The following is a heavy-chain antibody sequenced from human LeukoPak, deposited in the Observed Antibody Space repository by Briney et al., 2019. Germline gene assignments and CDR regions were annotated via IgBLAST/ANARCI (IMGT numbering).Heavy chain of an antibody. J-gene: IGHJ4*02. CDR2: ISYDGSNK. D-gene: IGHD6-6*01. CDR3: AKDHSNIAAPFDY. CDR1: GFTFSSYG. V-gene: IGHV3-30*18. Sequence: PGGSLRLSCAASGFTFSSYGMHWVRQAPGKGLEWVAVISYDGSNKYYADSVKGRFTISRDNSKNTLYLQMNSLRAEDTAVYYCAKDHSNIAAPFDYCGQGTLVTVSS.